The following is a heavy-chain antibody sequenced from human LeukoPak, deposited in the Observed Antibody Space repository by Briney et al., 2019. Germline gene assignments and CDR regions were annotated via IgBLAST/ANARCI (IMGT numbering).Heavy chain of an antibody. CDR1: GFTFSDYY. D-gene: IGHD3-22*01. V-gene: IGHV3-11*01. CDR3: ARGPYYYRSSGYYHFDY. J-gene: IGHJ4*02. CDR2: ISSGSSI. Sequence: PGGSLRLSCAASGFTFSDYYMNWIRQAPGKGLEWVSYISSGSSIYYADSVKGRFTISRDNAKNSLYLQMNSLRAEDTAAYYCARGPYYYRSSGYYHFDYWGQGTLVTVSS.